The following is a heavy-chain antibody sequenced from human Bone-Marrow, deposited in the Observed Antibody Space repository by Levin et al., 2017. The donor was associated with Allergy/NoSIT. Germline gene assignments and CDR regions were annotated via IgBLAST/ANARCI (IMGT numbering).Heavy chain of an antibody. CDR1: GFTFSSYA. D-gene: IGHD6-13*01. V-gene: IGHV3-23*01. CDR2: ISGSGGST. CDR3: AKGGGHSSSWYDGPMFFTST. Sequence: GESLKISCAASGFTFSSYAMSWVRQAPGKGLEWVSAISGSGGSTYYADSVKGRFTISRDNSKNTLYLQMNSLRAEDTAVYYCAKGGGHSSSWYDGPMFFTSTGGQGTLVTVSS. J-gene: IGHJ4*02.